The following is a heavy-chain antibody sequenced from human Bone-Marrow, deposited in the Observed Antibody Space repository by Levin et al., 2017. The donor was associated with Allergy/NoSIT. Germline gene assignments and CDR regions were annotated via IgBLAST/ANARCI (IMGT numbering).Heavy chain of an antibody. CDR2: ISYDGSNK. CDR1: GFTFSSYA. Sequence: GGSLRLSCAASGFTFSSYAMHWVRQAPGKGLEWVAVISYDGSNKYYADSVKGRFTISRDNSKNTLYLQMNSLRAEDTAVYYCARDFVGYSSGWSLWYWGQGTLVTVSS. V-gene: IGHV3-30*04. CDR3: ARDFVGYSSGWSLWY. J-gene: IGHJ4*02. D-gene: IGHD6-19*01.